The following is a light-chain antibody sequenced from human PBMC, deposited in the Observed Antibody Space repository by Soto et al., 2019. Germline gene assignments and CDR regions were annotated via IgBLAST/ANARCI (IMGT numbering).Light chain of an antibody. V-gene: IGKV1-39*01. CDR1: QSISGY. J-gene: IGKJ5*01. Sequence: DIQMTQSPSSLSASVGDRVTITCRASQSISGYLNWYQQKPGKAPNLLIYAASSLQSGVPSRFSGSGSGTDFTLTISSLQPEDFATYYCQHFKSFPITFGQGTRLEIK. CDR3: QHFKSFPIT. CDR2: AAS.